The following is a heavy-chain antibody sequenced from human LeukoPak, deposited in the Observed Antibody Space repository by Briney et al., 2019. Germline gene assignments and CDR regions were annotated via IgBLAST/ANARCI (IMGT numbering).Heavy chain of an antibody. CDR3: ARAGMAARGDNYYMDV. CDR1: GGTFSSYA. CDR2: IIPIFSTA. J-gene: IGHJ6*03. D-gene: IGHD6-13*01. V-gene: IGHV1-69*05. Sequence: GASVKVSCKASGGTFSSYAISWVRQAPGQGLEWMGGIIPIFSTANYALKFQGRVTITTDESTSTAYMELSSLRSEDTAVYYCARAGMAARGDNYYMDVWGKGTTVTVSS.